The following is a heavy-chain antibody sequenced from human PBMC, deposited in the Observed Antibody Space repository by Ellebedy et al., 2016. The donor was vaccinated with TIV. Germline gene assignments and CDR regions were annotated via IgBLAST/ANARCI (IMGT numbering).Heavy chain of an antibody. CDR3: ATRVYTDVPWYF. CDR2: INPKTGNT. J-gene: IGHJ4*02. CDR1: GYTLTNYG. V-gene: IGHV7-4-1*02. D-gene: IGHD2-8*01. Sequence: ASVKVSCKASGYTLTNYGMNWVRQAPGQGLEWMGWINPKTGNTTYAQGFTGRFVFSWDTSVNTAYLQISSLEAEDTAVYYCATRVYTDVPWYFWGQGTLVTVSS.